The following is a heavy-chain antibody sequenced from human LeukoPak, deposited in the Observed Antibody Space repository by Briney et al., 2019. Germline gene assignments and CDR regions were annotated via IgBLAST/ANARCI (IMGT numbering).Heavy chain of an antibody. CDR3: ARDPYCSGGSCYDY. J-gene: IGHJ4*02. CDR2: INPNSGCT. Sequence: ASVKVSCKASGYTFTGYYMHWVPQAPGQGLEWMGRINPNSGCTNYAQKFQGRVTMTRDTSISTAYMELSRLRSDDTAVYYCARDPYCSGGSCYDYWGQGTLVTVSS. CDR1: GYTFTGYY. D-gene: IGHD2-15*01. V-gene: IGHV1-2*06.